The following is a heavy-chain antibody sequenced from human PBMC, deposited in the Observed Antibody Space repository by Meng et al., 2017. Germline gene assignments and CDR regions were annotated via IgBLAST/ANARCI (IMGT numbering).Heavy chain of an antibody. CDR2: FDPEDGET. Sequence: ASVKVSCKVSGYTLTELSMHWVRQAPGKGLEWMGGFDPEDGETIYAQKFQGRVTMTEDTSTDTAYMELSSLRSEDTAVYYCAKKEAADWTFYFDYWGQGTRVTISS. CDR3: AKKEAADWTFYFDY. V-gene: IGHV1-24*01. CDR1: GYTLTELS. D-gene: IGHD2-21*01. J-gene: IGHJ4*02.